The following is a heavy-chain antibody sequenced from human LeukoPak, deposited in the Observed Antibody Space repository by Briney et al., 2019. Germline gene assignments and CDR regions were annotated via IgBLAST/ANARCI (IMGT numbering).Heavy chain of an antibody. D-gene: IGHD1-7*01. Sequence: SQTLSLTCAISGDSVSSNSAGWHWIRQSPSRGLEWLGKTYYRSKWYDDYALSVKSRITISPDTSKNQFSLHLNSVTPEDTAAYYCARTNWYSFDYWGQGTLVTVSS. V-gene: IGHV6-1*01. CDR1: GDSVSSNSAG. CDR3: ARTNWYSFDY. J-gene: IGHJ4*02. CDR2: TYYRSKWYD.